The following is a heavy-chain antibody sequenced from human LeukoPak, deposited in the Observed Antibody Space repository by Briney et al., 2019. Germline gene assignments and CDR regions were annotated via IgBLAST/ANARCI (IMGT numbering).Heavy chain of an antibody. V-gene: IGHV4-39*07. CDR3: ARRVTVPTDYFDY. CDR2: IYHRGSI. D-gene: IGHD4-17*01. CDR1: GGSISSSSYY. J-gene: IGHJ4*02. Sequence: PSETLSLTCTVSGGSISSSSYYWGWIRQPPWKGLAYIGSIYHRGSIYYNPSLKSRVTISVDTSKNQFSLKLSSVTAAGTAVYFCARRVTVPTDYFDYWGQGTLVTVSS.